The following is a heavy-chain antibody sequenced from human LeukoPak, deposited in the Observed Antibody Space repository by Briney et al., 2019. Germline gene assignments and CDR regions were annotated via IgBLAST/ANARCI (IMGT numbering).Heavy chain of an antibody. CDR1: GFTFSSPG. V-gene: IGHV3-7*01. CDR3: AREVTASSFDI. J-gene: IGHJ3*02. D-gene: IGHD2-21*02. Sequence: PGKSLRLSCAASGFTFSSPGMHWVRQAPGRGLEWVGNINQDGSQNSSVDSVKGRFTISRDNAKNSLYLQMNSLGAEDTALYYCAREVTASSFDILGQGTMVTVSS. CDR2: INQDGSQN.